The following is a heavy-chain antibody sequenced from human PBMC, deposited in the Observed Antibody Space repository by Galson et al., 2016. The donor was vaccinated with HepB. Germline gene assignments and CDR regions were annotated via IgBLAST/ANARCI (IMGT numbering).Heavy chain of an antibody. CDR2: DSVHGGRK. CDR1: GFTFNKYG. D-gene: IGHD3-10*02. V-gene: IGHV3-30*18. J-gene: IGHJ4*02. Sequence: SLRLSCAASGFTFNKYGMHWVRQAPGKGLEWVAADSVHGGRKFYADAVEGRFTISRDSANNMLFLQMTSLRADDAAVYYCAKRHEYCPPVGCSVDYWGQGTLVSVSS. CDR3: AKRHEYCPPVGCSVDY.